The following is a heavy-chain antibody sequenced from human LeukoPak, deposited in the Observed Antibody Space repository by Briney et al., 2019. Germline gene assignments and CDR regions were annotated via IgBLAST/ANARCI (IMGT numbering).Heavy chain of an antibody. J-gene: IGHJ5*02. CDR3: ARARGGSRRVSGWFDP. D-gene: IGHD1-26*01. V-gene: IGHV1-46*01. Sequence: ASVKVSCKASGYTFTSYYMHWVRQAPGQGLEWMGIINPSGGSTSCAQKFQGRVTMTRDMSTSTVYMELSSLRSEDTAVYYCARARGGSRRVSGWFDPWGQGTLVTVSS. CDR2: INPSGGST. CDR1: GYTFTSYY.